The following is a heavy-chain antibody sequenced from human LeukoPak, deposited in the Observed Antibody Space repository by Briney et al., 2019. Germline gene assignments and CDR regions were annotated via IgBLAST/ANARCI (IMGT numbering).Heavy chain of an antibody. Sequence: SETLSLTCTVSGDSISSYYWSWLRKPPGKGLEWSGYIYYSGRTDYNPSLKSRVTISVDTSKNQFSLNLSSVTAADTAVYYCARDRNQALGSGSYYSWFDPWGQGTLVTVSS. CDR1: GDSISSYY. CDR3: ARDRNQALGSGSYYSWFDP. V-gene: IGHV4-59*12. D-gene: IGHD3-10*01. J-gene: IGHJ5*02. CDR2: IYYSGRT.